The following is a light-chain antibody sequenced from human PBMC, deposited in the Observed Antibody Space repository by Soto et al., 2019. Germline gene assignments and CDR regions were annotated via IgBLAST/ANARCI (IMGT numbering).Light chain of an antibody. Sequence: QSVLTQPASVSGSPGQSITISCSGTSIDIGSYDNVAWYQQFPGKSPKLIIYAVSDRPSGVSDRFSGSKSGISASLTISGLQTEDEADYYCISYTDRQSYLFGTGTKV. CDR3: ISYTDRQSYL. V-gene: IGLV2-14*03. CDR2: AVS. J-gene: IGLJ1*01. CDR1: SIDIGSYDN.